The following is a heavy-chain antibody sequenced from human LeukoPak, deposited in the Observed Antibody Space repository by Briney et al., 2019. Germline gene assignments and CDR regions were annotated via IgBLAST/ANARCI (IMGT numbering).Heavy chain of an antibody. Sequence: SETLSLTCTVSGGSISSSSYYWGWIRQPPGKGLEWIGSIYYSGSTYYNPSLKSRVTISVDTSKDQFSLKLSSVPAADTAVYYCARERDDYVWGSYRWANWFDPWGQGTLVTVSS. V-gene: IGHV4-39*07. CDR2: IYYSGST. CDR1: GGSISSSSYY. J-gene: IGHJ5*02. CDR3: ARERDDYVWGSYRWANWFDP. D-gene: IGHD3-16*02.